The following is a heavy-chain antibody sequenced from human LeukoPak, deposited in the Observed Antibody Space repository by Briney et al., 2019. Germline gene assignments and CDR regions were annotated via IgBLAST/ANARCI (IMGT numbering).Heavy chain of an antibody. Sequence: SVKISSKTSGGTFSSYAISWVRQAPGQGLEWLGRTIPIFGIANYEKKFQGRVTITSDKSTMTGYMELSSVRSEYTGVYYCAYGDYRRDWGGGGMVTVSS. CDR2: TIPIFGIA. CDR3: AYGDYRRD. V-gene: IGHV1-69*04. D-gene: IGHD4-17*01. CDR1: GGTFSSYA. J-gene: IGHJ4*02.